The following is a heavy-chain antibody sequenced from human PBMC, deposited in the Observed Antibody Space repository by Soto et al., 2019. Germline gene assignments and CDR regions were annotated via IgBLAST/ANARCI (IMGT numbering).Heavy chain of an antibody. CDR3: ARGGKGFDY. CDR1: GGSISRGGYY. V-gene: IGHV4-31*03. CDR2: IYYSGST. D-gene: IGHD2-15*01. Sequence: QVQLQESGPGLVKPSQTLSLTCTVSGGSISRGGYYWSWIRQHPGKGLEWIGYIYYSGSTFYNPSLKSRIPLSADMSKSQFSLELSSVTAADTAVYYCARGGKGFDYWGQGTLVTVSS. J-gene: IGHJ4*02.